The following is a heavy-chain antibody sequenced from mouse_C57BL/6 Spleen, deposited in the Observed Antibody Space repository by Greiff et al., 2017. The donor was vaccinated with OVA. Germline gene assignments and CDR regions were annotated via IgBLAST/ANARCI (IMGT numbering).Heavy chain of an antibody. Sequence: QVQLQQPGAELVKPGASVKMSCKASGYTFTSYCITWVKQRPGQGLEWIGDIYPGSGSTNYNAKFKSKATLTVDTSSRTAYMQHSSLTSEDSAVYYCARKVGQGDYFDYWGQGTTLTVSS. CDR3: ARKVGQGDYFDY. CDR1: GYTFTSYC. D-gene: IGHD3-3*01. V-gene: IGHV1-55*01. CDR2: IYPGSGST. J-gene: IGHJ2*01.